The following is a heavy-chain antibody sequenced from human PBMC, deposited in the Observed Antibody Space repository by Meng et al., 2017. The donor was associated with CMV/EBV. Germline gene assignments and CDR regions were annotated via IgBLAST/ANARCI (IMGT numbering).Heavy chain of an antibody. CDR1: GSTFTSSA. J-gene: IGHJ5*02. CDR3: AADLVEASYDFWSGYYGGGWFDP. CDR2: IVVGSGNT. D-gene: IGHD3-3*01. V-gene: IGHV1-58*01. Sequence: SVKVSCKASGSTFTSSAVQWVRQARGQRLEWIGWIVVGSGNTNYAQKFQERVTITRDMSTSTAYMELSSLRSEDTAVYYCAADLVEASYDFWSGYYGGGWFDPWGQGTLVIVSS.